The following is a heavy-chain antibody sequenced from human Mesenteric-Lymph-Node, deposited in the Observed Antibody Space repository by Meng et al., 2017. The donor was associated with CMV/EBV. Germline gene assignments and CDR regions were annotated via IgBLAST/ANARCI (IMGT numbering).Heavy chain of an antibody. D-gene: IGHD6-6*01. CDR3: ASGGIAARPNRSYYYIIDV. Sequence: SVKVSCKASGGSFSSYGISWVRQAPGQGLEWMGGIIDILRITNYAQKFQGRVTITADRSASTAYMELSSLRYEDTAVYYCASGGIAARPNRSYYYIIDVWGQGTTVTVSS. V-gene: IGHV1-69*10. J-gene: IGHJ6*02. CDR1: GGSFSSYG. CDR2: IIDILRIT.